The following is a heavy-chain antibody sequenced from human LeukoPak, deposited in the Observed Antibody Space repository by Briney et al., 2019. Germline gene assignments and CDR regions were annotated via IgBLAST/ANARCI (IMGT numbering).Heavy chain of an antibody. CDR2: ISSSSSTI. CDR3: AREIPKRYCGGDCYSRGAHFQH. D-gene: IGHD2-21*02. CDR1: GFTFSSYS. J-gene: IGHJ1*01. V-gene: IGHV3-48*02. Sequence: PGGSLRLSCAASGFTFSSYSMTWVRQAPGKGLEWVSYISSSSSTIYYADSVKGRFTISRDNAKNSLYLQMNSLRDEDTAVYYCAREIPKRYCGGDCYSRGAHFQHWGQGTLVTVSS.